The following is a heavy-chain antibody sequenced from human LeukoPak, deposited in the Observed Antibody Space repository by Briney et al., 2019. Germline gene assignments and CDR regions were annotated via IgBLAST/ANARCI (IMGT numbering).Heavy chain of an antibody. CDR2: IYYSGST. Sequence: SETLSLTCTVSGGSISSYYWSWIRQPPGKGLEWIGYIYYSGSTNYNPSLKSRVTISVDTSKNQFFLKLSSVTAADTAVYYCARQYYDYVWGSYRYNYYFDYWGQGTLVTVSS. D-gene: IGHD3-16*02. J-gene: IGHJ4*02. CDR3: ARQYYDYVWGSYRYNYYFDY. V-gene: IGHV4-59*08. CDR1: GGSISSYY.